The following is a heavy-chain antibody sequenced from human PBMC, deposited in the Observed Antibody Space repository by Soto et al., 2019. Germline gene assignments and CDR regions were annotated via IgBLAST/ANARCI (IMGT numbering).Heavy chain of an antibody. J-gene: IGHJ4*02. CDR2: IIPIFGTA. CDR1: GGTFSSYA. CDR3: ERGYYSRPGERDY. Sequence: QVQLVQSGAEVKKPGSSVKVSCKASGGTFSSYAISWVRQAPGQGLEWMGGIIPIFGTANYAQKFQGRVTITADKCTSTAYMELSSLRSEDPAVYCCERGYYSRPGERDYLGQGTLVTVAA. D-gene: IGHD4-4*01. V-gene: IGHV1-69*06.